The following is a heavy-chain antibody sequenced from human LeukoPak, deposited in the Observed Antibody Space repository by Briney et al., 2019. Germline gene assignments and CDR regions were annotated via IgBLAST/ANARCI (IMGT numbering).Heavy chain of an antibody. CDR2: IYYSGST. Sequence: NPSETLSLTCTVSGGSISSYYWSWIRQPPGKGLEWIGYIYYSGSTNYNPSLKSRVTISVETSKNQFSLKLSSVTAADTAVYYCARVGWELLAAAFDIWGQGTMVTVSS. J-gene: IGHJ3*02. V-gene: IGHV4-59*01. D-gene: IGHD1-26*01. CDR3: ARVGWELLAAAFDI. CDR1: GGSISSYY.